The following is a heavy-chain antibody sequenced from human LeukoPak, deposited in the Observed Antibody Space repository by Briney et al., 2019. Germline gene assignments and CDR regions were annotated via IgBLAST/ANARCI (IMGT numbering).Heavy chain of an antibody. Sequence: SETLSLTCAVYGGSFSGYYWSWIRQPPGKGLEWIGEINHSGSTNYNPSLKSRVTISVDTSKNQFSLKLSSVTAADTAVYYCARVDSSSWYPLDYWGQGTLVTVSS. D-gene: IGHD6-13*01. V-gene: IGHV4-34*01. CDR2: INHSGST. CDR3: ARVDSSSWYPLDY. J-gene: IGHJ4*02. CDR1: GGSFSGYY.